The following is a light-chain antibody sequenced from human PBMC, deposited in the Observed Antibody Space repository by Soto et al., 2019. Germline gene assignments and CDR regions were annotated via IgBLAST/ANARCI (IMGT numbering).Light chain of an antibody. J-gene: IGKJ4*01. CDR1: ESIGTW. V-gene: IGKV1-5*03. Sequence: DIQMTQSPSTLSASVGDRVTITCRASESIGTWLAWYQQKPGKAPKVLIYKASSLKSGVPSRFSGSGSGTEFTLTITSLQPDDFATYYCQQYNSYPLTFGGGTKVEIK. CDR2: KAS. CDR3: QQYNSYPLT.